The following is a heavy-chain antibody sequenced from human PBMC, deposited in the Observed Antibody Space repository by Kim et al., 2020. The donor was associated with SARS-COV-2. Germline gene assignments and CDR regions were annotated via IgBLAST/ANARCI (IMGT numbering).Heavy chain of an antibody. D-gene: IGHD3-3*01. CDR2: ISAYNGNT. V-gene: IGHV1-18*01. J-gene: IGHJ5*02. Sequence: ASVKVSCKASGYTFTSYGISWVRQAPGQGLEWMGWISAYNGNTNYAQKLQGRVTMTTDTSTSTAYMELRSLRSDDTAVYYCASTGFGVVTDNWFDPWGQGTLVTVSS. CDR3: ASTGFGVVTDNWFDP. CDR1: GYTFTSYG.